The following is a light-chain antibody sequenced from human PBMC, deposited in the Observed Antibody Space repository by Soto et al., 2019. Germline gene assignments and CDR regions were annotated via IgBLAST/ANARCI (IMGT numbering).Light chain of an antibody. Sequence: IQITQSPSSLSASVGYRVSITFRASQSISSYLNWYQQKPGKAPKLLIYAASSLQSGVPSRFSGSGSGTDFTLTISSLQPEDFATYYCQQSYSTPRTFGQGTKVDIK. CDR2: AAS. CDR1: QSISSY. V-gene: IGKV1-39*01. CDR3: QQSYSTPRT. J-gene: IGKJ1*01.